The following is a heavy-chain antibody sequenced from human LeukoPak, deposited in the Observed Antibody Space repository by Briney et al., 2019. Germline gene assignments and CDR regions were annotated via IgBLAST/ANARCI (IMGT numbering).Heavy chain of an antibody. V-gene: IGHV4-30-2*01. CDR3: ARLLRGYCTRTSCPHGRFDS. Sequence: SQTLSLTCAVSGGSISSGGYSWSWIRQPPGKGLEWIGYIYHSGSTYYNPSLRSRVTLSVDKTNNQFSLKLSSVTAADTAVYYCARLLRGYCTRTSCPHGRFDSWGQGTLVTVSS. CDR1: GGSISSGGYS. D-gene: IGHD2-2*01. J-gene: IGHJ5*01. CDR2: IYHSGST.